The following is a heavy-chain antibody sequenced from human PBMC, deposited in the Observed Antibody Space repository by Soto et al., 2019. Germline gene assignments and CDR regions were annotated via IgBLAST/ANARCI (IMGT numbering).Heavy chain of an antibody. Sequence: GGSLRLSCAASGFTFSSYGMHWVRQAPGKGLEWVAVISYDGSNKYYADSVKGRFTISRDNSKNTLYLQMNSLRAEDTAVYYCAKEWVLYYGMDVWGQGTTVTVSS. J-gene: IGHJ6*02. D-gene: IGHD2-2*03. CDR3: AKEWVLYYGMDV. V-gene: IGHV3-30*18. CDR2: ISYDGSNK. CDR1: GFTFSSYG.